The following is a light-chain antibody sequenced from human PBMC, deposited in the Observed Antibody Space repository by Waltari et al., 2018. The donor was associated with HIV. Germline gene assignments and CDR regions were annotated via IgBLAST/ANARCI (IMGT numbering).Light chain of an antibody. V-gene: IGLV2-23*02. CDR3: CSYTSSSAYVI. CDR1: SSDVGIFNL. CDR2: QVS. Sequence: QSAPTQPASVSGSPGQSIPISCTGTSSDVGIFNLFSWYQQYPGKAPKLMIYQVSERPSGVSPRFSGSKSGNTASLTISGLQAEDEADYYCCSYTSSSAYVIFGGGTKLIVL. J-gene: IGLJ2*01.